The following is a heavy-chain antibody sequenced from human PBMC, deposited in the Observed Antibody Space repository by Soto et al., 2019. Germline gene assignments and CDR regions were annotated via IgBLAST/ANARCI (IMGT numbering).Heavy chain of an antibody. D-gene: IGHD5-12*01. CDR3: ARDRGDRNYGYPKGPNWFDP. J-gene: IGHJ5*02. V-gene: IGHV4-59*01. CDR1: GGSISSYY. CDR2: IYYSGST. Sequence: PSETLSLTCTVSGGSISSYYWSWIRQPPGKGLEWIGYIYYSGSTNYNPSLKSRVTMTRDTSISTAYMELSRLRSDDTAVYYCARDRGDRNYGYPKGPNWFDPWGQGTLVTVSS.